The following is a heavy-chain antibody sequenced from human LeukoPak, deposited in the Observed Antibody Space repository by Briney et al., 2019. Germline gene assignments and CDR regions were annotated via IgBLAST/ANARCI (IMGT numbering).Heavy chain of an antibody. J-gene: IGHJ4*02. CDR1: VYTFTGFY. CDR3: ATFGANYAINVQDY. V-gene: IGHV1-2*02. CDR2: INPNSGLT. D-gene: IGHD3-9*01. Sequence: ASVNVSCKGSVYTFTGFYIHWVRQAPGQGRERMGLINPNSGLTKSAQNFQGRVTMTRDTSISIAYMELSSLRSDDTAVYYCATFGANYAINVQDYWGQGTLVTVSS.